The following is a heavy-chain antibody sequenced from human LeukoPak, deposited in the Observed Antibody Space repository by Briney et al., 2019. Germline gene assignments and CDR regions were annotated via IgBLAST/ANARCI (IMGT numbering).Heavy chain of an antibody. D-gene: IGHD3-16*02. CDR2: ISSSSSYI. CDR3: AKATFITFGGVIPDQTSDY. Sequence: PGGSLRLSCAASGFTFSSYSMNWVRQAPGKGLEWVSSISSSSSYIYYADSVKGRFTISRDNAKNSLYLQMNSLRAEDTAVYYCAKATFITFGGVIPDQTSDYWGQGTLVTVSS. J-gene: IGHJ4*02. CDR1: GFTFSSYS. V-gene: IGHV3-21*04.